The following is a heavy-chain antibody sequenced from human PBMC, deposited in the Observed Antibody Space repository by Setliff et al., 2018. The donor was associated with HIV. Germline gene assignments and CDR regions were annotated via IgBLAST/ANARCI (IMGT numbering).Heavy chain of an antibody. CDR3: ARVSVVMIVVVITPYYMDV. V-gene: IGHV4-34*01. CDR2: INHSGST. J-gene: IGHJ6*03. Sequence: SETLSLTCAVYGGSFSGYYWSWIRQPPGKGLEWIGEINHSGSTNYNPSLKSRVSISVDTFKNQFSLKLSPVTAADTAVYYCARVSVVMIVVVITPYYMDVWGQGTTVTAP. D-gene: IGHD3-22*01. CDR1: GGSFSGYY.